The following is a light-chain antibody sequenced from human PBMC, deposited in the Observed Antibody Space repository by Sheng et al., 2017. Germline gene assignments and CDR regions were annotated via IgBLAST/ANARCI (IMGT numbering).Light chain of an antibody. Sequence: DIQLTQSPSFLSASVGDRVTITCRASQDIGTYLAWYHQEPGKAPKLLVYAASTLQGGVPSRFSGSGSGTDFTLTINNLQPEDFATYYCQQSYNTLPFTFGPGTIVDLK. J-gene: IGKJ3*01. CDR1: QDIGTY. V-gene: IGKV1-39*01. CDR2: AAS. CDR3: QQSYNTLPFT.